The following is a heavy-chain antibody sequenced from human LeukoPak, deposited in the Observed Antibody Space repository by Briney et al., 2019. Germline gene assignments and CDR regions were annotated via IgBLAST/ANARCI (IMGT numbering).Heavy chain of an antibody. Sequence: ASVKVSCKASGYTFTGYYMHWVRQAPGQGLEWMGWINPNGGGTNYAQKFQGWVTMTRDTSISTAYMELSRLRSDDTAVYYCARASTVTNSDFDYWGQGTLVTVSS. CDR3: ARASTVTNSDFDY. J-gene: IGHJ4*02. V-gene: IGHV1-2*04. CDR1: GYTFTGYY. D-gene: IGHD4-17*01. CDR2: INPNGGGT.